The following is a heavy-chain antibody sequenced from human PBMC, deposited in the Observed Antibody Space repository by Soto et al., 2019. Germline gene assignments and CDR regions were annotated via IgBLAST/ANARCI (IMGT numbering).Heavy chain of an antibody. CDR1: GFTFSHYG. CDR3: AKDDDTSSHFSLLDF. V-gene: IGHV3-33*06. CDR2: SWSGGRGE. Sequence: AGGSLRLSCAASGFTFSHYGIHWVRQAPGKGLEWVGLSWSGGRGEDCADSVRGRFTISRDYSKTTVYLQMNSLRVEDTAVYYCAKDDDTSSHFSLLDFRGQGTLVTVSS. D-gene: IGHD3-22*01. J-gene: IGHJ4*02.